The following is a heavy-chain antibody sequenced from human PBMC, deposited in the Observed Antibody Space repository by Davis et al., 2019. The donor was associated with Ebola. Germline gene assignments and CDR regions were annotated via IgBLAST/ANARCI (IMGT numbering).Heavy chain of an antibody. CDR3: ARGGRVATIYDAFDI. D-gene: IGHD5-12*01. CDR2: IYPGDSDT. Sequence: GSGYSFTSYWIGWVRQMPGNGLEWMGIIYPGDSDTRYSPSFQGQVTISADKSISTAYLQWSSLKASDTAMYYCARGGRVATIYDAFDIWGQGTMVTVSS. CDR1: GYSFTSYW. J-gene: IGHJ3*02. V-gene: IGHV5-51*01.